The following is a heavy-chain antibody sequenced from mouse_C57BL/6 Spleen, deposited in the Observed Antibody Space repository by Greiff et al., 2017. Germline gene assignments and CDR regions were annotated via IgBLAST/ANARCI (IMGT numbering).Heavy chain of an antibody. D-gene: IGHD2-2*01. CDR1: GFNIKDYY. V-gene: IGHV14-1*01. J-gene: IGHJ4*01. Sequence: VQLQQSGAELVRPGASVKLSCTASGFNIKDYYMHWVKQRPEQGLEWIGRIDPEDGDTECAPKFQGKATMTADTSSNTAYLQLSSLTSEDTAVYYCTSMVTAPYAYWGQGTSVTVSS. CDR3: TSMVTAPYAY. CDR2: IDPEDGDT.